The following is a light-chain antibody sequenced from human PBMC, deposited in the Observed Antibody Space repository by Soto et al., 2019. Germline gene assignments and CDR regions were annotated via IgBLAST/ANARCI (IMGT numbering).Light chain of an antibody. CDR1: QSISSW. Sequence: IQMTQSPSTLSASVGDRVTITCRASQSISSWLAWYQQKPGKAPKLLIYDASSLESGVPSRFSGSGAGTEFTLTISSLQPDDCATYYCQQYNSYSWTFGHGTKVEIK. J-gene: IGKJ1*01. CDR3: QQYNSYSWT. V-gene: IGKV1-5*01. CDR2: DAS.